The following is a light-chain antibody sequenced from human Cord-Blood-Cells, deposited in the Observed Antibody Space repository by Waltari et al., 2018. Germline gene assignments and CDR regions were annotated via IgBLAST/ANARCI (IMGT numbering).Light chain of an antibody. Sequence: QSALTQPRSVSGSPGHSVTISCTGTSSDVGVYNYVSWYQQHPGKAPKLMIYDVSKRPSGVPDRFSGSKSGNTASLTISGLQAEDEADYYCCSYAGSSTYVVFGGGTKLTVL. CDR3: CSYAGSSTYVV. V-gene: IGLV2-11*01. CDR1: SSDVGVYNY. J-gene: IGLJ2*01. CDR2: DVS.